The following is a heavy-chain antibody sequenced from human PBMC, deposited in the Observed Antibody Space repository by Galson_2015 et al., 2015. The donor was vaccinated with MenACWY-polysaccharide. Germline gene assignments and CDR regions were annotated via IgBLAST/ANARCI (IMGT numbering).Heavy chain of an antibody. D-gene: IGHD6-19*01. V-gene: IGHV3-30*18. CDR2: ITYDGSDQ. CDR3: ANREARNSGPFDL. CDR1: GFTFSSYG. J-gene: IGHJ4*02. Sequence: SLRLSCAASGFTFSSYGMHWVRQAPGKGLEWVTYITYDGSDQNYARSVKGRFTISRDNSKSMLYLQMDSLRAEDTAVYHCANREARNSGPFDLWGQGALVTVSS.